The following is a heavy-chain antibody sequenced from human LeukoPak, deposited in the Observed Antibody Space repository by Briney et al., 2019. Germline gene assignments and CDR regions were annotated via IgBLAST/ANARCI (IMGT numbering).Heavy chain of an antibody. Sequence: PGGSLRLSCAASGFTVSSNYMGWVRQPPGKGLECVSLISNGGSTYYADSVKGRLTISRDNSKNKLYLQMSSLRLEDTAVYYCARLKASGSTSCQTYTEYFQHWGQGTLVTVSS. J-gene: IGHJ1*01. CDR2: ISNGGST. D-gene: IGHD2-2*01. CDR1: GFTVSSNY. CDR3: ARLKASGSTSCQTYTEYFQH. V-gene: IGHV3-66*02.